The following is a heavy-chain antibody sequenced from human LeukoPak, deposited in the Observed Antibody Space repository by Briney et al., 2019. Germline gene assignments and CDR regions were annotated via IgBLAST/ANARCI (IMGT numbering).Heavy chain of an antibody. CDR2: IKPDGSEK. J-gene: IGHJ4*02. V-gene: IGHV3-7*01. CDR1: GFTFSNYW. D-gene: IGHD2-21*02. Sequence: GGSLRLSCAASGFTFSNYWMSWVRQAPGKGLEWVANIKPDGSEKYYVDSVKGRFTISRDNAKNSLLLQMNSLRAEDTATYYCTRDFGSGVVVTAIVDWGRGTLVTVSS. CDR3: TRDFGSGVVVTAIVD.